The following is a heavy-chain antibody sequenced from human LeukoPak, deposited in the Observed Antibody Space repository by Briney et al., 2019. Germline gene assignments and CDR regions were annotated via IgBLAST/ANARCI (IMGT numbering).Heavy chain of an antibody. J-gene: IGHJ5*02. CDR2: INHSGST. V-gene: IGHV4-34*01. Sequence: SEALSLTCAVYGGFFSGYYWSWIRQPPGKGLEWIGEINHSGSTNYNPSLKSRVTISADTSENQFSLKLSSVTAADTAVYYCARHFFDWFRMKWFDPWGQGTLVTVSS. CDR1: GGFFSGYY. CDR3: ARHFFDWFRMKWFDP. D-gene: IGHD3-9*01.